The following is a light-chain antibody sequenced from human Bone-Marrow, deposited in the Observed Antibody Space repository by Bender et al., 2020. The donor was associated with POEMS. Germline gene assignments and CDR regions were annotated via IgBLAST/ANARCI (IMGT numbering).Light chain of an antibody. CDR3: NSYTSTSTWL. CDR1: SSDVGGYNF. Sequence: QSALTQPASVSGSPGQSITISCTGTSSDVGGYNFVSWYQQHPGKAPRLIIFDVTIRPSGVSNRFSGSKSGNTASLTISGLQAEDEADYYCNSYTSTSTWLFGGGTRLTVL. V-gene: IGLV2-14*03. J-gene: IGLJ2*01. CDR2: DVT.